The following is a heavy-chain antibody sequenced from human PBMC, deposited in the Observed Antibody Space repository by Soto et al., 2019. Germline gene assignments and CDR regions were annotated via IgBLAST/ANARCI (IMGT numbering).Heavy chain of an antibody. V-gene: IGHV3-30*18. Sequence: GGSLRLSCAGSGFTFSSYGIHWVRQAPGKGLEWVALISYDGGNEKYTESVKDRFTISRDDSHNVAYLQMSSLRTEDTAMYYCAKDRYSGTYPTDVDYWGQGSLGT. CDR1: GFTFSSYG. CDR3: AKDRYSGTYPTDVDY. D-gene: IGHD1-26*01. CDR2: ISYDGGNE. J-gene: IGHJ4*02.